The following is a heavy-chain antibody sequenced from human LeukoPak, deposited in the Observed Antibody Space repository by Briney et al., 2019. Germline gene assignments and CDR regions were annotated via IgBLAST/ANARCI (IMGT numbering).Heavy chain of an antibody. J-gene: IGHJ4*02. V-gene: IGHV4-38-2*01. CDR1: GYSISSGYY. CDR2: NYHSGST. Sequence: SETLSLTCAVSGYSISSGYYWGWIRQPPGKGLEWIGSNYHSGSTYYNPTLKSRVTISVDTSKNQFSLKLSSVTAADTAVYYCARSPYCGGDCYVGYYFDYWGQGTLVTVSS. CDR3: ARSPYCGGDCYVGYYFDY. D-gene: IGHD2-21*01.